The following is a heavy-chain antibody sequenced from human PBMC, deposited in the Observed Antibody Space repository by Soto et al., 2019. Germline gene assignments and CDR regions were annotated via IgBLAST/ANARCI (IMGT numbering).Heavy chain of an antibody. CDR2: ISGSGGIT. V-gene: IGHV3-23*01. Sequence: GGSLRLSCAASGFTFSSYAMSWVRQAPGKGLEWVSAISGSGGITYYADSVMGRFTISRDNSKNTLYLQMNSLRAEDTAVYYCAKRTCTNGVCYTGGYYYYGMDVWGQGTTVTVSS. D-gene: IGHD2-8*01. CDR1: GFTFSSYA. J-gene: IGHJ6*02. CDR3: AKRTCTNGVCYTGGYYYYGMDV.